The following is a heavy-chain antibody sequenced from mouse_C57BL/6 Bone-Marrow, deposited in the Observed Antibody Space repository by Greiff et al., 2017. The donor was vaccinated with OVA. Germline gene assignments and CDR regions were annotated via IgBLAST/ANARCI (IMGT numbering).Heavy chain of an antibody. Sequence: QVQLQQSGAELVRPGASVKLSCKASGYTFTDYYINWVKQRPGQGLEWIARIYPGSGNTYYNEKLKGKATLTAEKSSSTAYMQLSSLTSEDSAVYFCARRYYGSSFNWYFDVWGTGTTVTVSS. CDR2: IYPGSGNT. CDR1: GYTFTDYY. CDR3: ARRYYGSSFNWYFDV. V-gene: IGHV1-76*01. D-gene: IGHD1-1*01. J-gene: IGHJ1*03.